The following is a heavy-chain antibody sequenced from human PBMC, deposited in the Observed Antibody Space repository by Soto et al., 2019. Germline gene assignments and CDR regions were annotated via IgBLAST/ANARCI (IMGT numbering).Heavy chain of an antibody. CDR2: IWSDGSKD. CDR1: GLIFSRSG. CDR3: ARDKGVTCLDD. V-gene: IGHV3-33*01. Sequence: QLQLVESGGGVVQPGGSLRLSCAASGLIFSRSGMHWVRQAPGKGLEWVAMIWSDGSKDYYADSVRGRFTISRDDSKSMLYLQMGSLTADDTAVYYCARDKGVTCLDDWGQGTLVTFSS. D-gene: IGHD3-16*02. J-gene: IGHJ4*02.